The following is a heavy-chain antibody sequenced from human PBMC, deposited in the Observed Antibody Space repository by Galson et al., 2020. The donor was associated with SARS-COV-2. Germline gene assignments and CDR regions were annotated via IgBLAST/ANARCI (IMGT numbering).Heavy chain of an antibody. V-gene: IGHV3-33*01. D-gene: IGHD4-17*01. CDR2: IWYDGSNK. CDR3: ARDNTASGDYHNDAFDI. J-gene: IGHJ3*02. Sequence: GESLNISCAASGFTFSSYGMHWVRQAPGKGLEWVAVIWYDGSNKYYADSVKGRFTISRDNSKNTLYLQMNSLRAEDTAVYYCARDNTASGDYHNDAFDIWGQGTMVTVSS. CDR1: GFTFSSYG.